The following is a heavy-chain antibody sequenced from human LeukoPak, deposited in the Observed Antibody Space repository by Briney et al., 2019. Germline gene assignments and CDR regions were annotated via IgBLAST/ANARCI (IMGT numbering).Heavy chain of an antibody. V-gene: IGHV4-30-4*01. CDR1: GGSISSGDYY. J-gene: IGHJ4*02. Sequence: SQTLSLTCTVSGGSISSGDYYWSWIRQPPGKGLEWIGYIYYSGSTYYNPSLKSRVTISVDTSKNQFSLQLNSVTPEDTAVYYCARASSSGWYVDWGQGTLVTVSS. CDR2: IYYSGST. CDR3: ARASSSGWYVD. D-gene: IGHD6-19*01.